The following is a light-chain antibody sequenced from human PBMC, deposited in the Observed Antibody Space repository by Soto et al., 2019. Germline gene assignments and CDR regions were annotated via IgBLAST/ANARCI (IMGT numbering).Light chain of an antibody. CDR2: GAS. J-gene: IGKJ1*01. Sequence: EIVMTQSPATLSVSPGERATLSCRASQSVSSNFAWYQQRPGQAPRLLIYGASSRATGIPARFSGSESGTEFTLTISSLQSEDFAGYYCQQYYLWPRTFGQGTKVEIK. V-gene: IGKV3-15*01. CDR3: QQYYLWPRT. CDR1: QSVSSN.